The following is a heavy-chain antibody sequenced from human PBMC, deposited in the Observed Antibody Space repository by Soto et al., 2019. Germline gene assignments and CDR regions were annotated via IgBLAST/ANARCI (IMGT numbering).Heavy chain of an antibody. V-gene: IGHV3-23*01. CDR3: AKLPLVLALGFYY. CDR2: ISGSGDNT. CDR1: GFTFSNYV. J-gene: IGHJ4*01. Sequence: EVHLLDSGGGLVQPGGSLRLSCAASGFTFSNYVMSWVRQAPGKGLEWVSSISGSGDNTYYADSVKGRFTISRDNSKNTLFLQMNSLRAEDTAVYYCAKLPLVLALGFYYWCHGTLVTVSS.